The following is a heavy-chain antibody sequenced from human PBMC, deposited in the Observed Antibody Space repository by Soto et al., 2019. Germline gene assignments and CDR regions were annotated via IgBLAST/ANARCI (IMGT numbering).Heavy chain of an antibody. J-gene: IGHJ5*02. D-gene: IGHD1-7*01. CDR3: GRESGETWDYEAS. Sequence: PSETLSLTCTVSGGSISSYYWSWIRQPPGKGLEWIGYIYYSGNTHYNPSLKSRVTVSVDTSRNQFFLTLRSVTAADSAVYHCGRESGETWDYEASWGQGTPVTVSS. V-gene: IGHV4-59*12. CDR1: GGSISSYY. CDR2: IYYSGNT.